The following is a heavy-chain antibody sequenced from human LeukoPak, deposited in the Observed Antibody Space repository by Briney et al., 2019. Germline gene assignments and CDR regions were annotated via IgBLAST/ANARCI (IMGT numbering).Heavy chain of an antibody. D-gene: IGHD5-12*01. CDR3: ARGGSGGKDWFDP. J-gene: IGHJ5*02. V-gene: IGHV1-46*01. CDR2: ITPSGGST. Sequence: GASVKVSCKASGYTFTSYYMHWVRQAPGQGLEWMGIITPSGGSTSYAQKFRGRVTMTTDASTSTVYMELSSLRSEDTAVYYCARGGSGGKDWFDPWGQGTLATVSS. CDR1: GYTFTSYY.